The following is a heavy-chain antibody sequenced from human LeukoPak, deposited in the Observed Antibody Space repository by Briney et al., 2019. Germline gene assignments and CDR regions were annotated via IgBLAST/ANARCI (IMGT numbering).Heavy chain of an antibody. CDR1: GCTFNDYA. D-gene: IGHD2-2*01. CDR2: ISNDGSNK. CDR3: AMGGLSSTSSPHF. V-gene: IGHV3-30-3*01. Sequence: PGRSLRLSCTASGCTFNDYAMHWVRQAPGKGLEGVAVISNDGSNKYFADSVKGRFTISRDNSRNTLYLRMNSLRAEDTAVYYCAMGGLSSTSSPHFWGQGTLVTVSS. J-gene: IGHJ4*02.